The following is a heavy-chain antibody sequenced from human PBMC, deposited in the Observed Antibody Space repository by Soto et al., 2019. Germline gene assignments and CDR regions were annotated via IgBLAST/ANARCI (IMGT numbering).Heavy chain of an antibody. CDR2: INHSGST. CDR3: ARALTYYDFWSGLSGPVYFDY. D-gene: IGHD3-3*01. J-gene: IGHJ4*02. CDR1: GGSFSGYY. V-gene: IGHV4-34*01. Sequence: QVQLQQWGAGLLKPSETLSLTCAVYGGSFSGYYWSWIRQPPGKGLEWIGEINHSGSTNYNPSLKSRVTISVDTSKNQFSLKLSSVTAADTAVYYCARALTYYDFWSGLSGPVYFDYWGQGTLVTVSS.